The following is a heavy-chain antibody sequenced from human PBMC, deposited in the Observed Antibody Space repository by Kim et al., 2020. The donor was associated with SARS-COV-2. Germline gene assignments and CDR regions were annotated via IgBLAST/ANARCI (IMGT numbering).Heavy chain of an antibody. CDR2: ISHEEDNQ. Sequence: GGSLRLSCAASGFSISNNAMHWVRQAPGKGLEWVAVISHEEDNQNYGNSVKGRFTISRDNSRNIVYLEMNSLRNDDTAVYYCARDEDANWGSITYWGRG. CDR3: ARDEDANWGSITY. D-gene: IGHD7-27*01. V-gene: IGHV3-33*05. J-gene: IGHJ4*02. CDR1: GFSISNNA.